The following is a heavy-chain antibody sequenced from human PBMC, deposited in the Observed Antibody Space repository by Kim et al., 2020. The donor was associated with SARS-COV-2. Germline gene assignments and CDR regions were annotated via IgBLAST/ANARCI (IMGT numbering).Heavy chain of an antibody. J-gene: IGHJ5*02. V-gene: IGHV4-31*03. Sequence: SETLSLTCTVSGGSISRGGYYWSWIRQHPGKGLEWIGYTYYSGSTYYNPSLKSRVTISVDTSKNQFSLKLSSMTAADTAVYYCAREGVYDILTGYGRNCFDPGGQGNLCSVSS. D-gene: IGHD3-9*01. CDR3: AREGVYDILTGYGRNCFDP. CDR1: GGSISRGGYY. CDR2: TYYSGST.